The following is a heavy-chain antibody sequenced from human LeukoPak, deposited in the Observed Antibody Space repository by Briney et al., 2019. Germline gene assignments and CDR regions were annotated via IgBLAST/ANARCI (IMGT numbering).Heavy chain of an antibody. Sequence: SETLSLTCSVSGGSISDYYWTWIRQPPGKGLELIGYVYYSGSINYNPSLKSRVTISIDTFKKQISLKLSSVTAADTAVYYCARADYYYGSSGYYWFDPWGQGTLVTVSS. CDR1: GGSISDYY. CDR3: ARADYYYGSSGYYWFDP. J-gene: IGHJ5*02. D-gene: IGHD3-22*01. V-gene: IGHV4-59*01. CDR2: VYYSGSI.